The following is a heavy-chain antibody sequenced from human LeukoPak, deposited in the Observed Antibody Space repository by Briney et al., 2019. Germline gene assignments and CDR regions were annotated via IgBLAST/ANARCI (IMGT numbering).Heavy chain of an antibody. CDR3: ARDSEGFDSSSWYRTKYYYYYYYMDV. CDR1: GGTFSSYA. V-gene: IGHV1-69*05. J-gene: IGHJ6*03. Sequence: ASVKVSCKASGGTFSSYAISWVRQAPGQGLEWMGGIIPIFGTANYAHKFQGRVTVTTDESTSTAYMELSSLRSEDTAVYYCARDSEGFDSSSWYRTKYYYYYYYMDVWGKGTTVTVSS. D-gene: IGHD6-13*01. CDR2: IIPIFGTA.